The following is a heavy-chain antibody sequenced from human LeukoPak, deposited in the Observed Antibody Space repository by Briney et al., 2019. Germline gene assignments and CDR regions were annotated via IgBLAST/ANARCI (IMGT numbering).Heavy chain of an antibody. D-gene: IGHD3-22*01. J-gene: IGHJ3*02. CDR1: GYTFTTYG. V-gene: IGHV1-8*03. CDR3: ASAYYYDSSGDAFDI. CDR2: MNPNSGNT. Sequence: GASVKVSCKASGYTFTTYGISWVRQAPRQGLEWMGWMNPNSGNTGYAQKFQGRVTITRNTSISTAYMELSSLRSEDTAVYYCASAYYYDSSGDAFDIWGQGTMVTVSS.